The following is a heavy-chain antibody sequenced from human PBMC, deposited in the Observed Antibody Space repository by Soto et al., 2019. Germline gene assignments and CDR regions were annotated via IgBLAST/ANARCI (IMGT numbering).Heavy chain of an antibody. V-gene: IGHV4-39*01. Sequence: QLQLQESGPGLVKPSETLSLTCTVSGGSISSSSYYWGWIRQPPGKGLEWIGSIYYSGSTYYNPSLKSRVTISVDTSKNQFSLKLSSVTAADTAVYYCARHGPSEDSSSWYSYYYYYGMDVWGQGTTVTVSS. CDR2: IYYSGST. CDR3: ARHGPSEDSSSWYSYYYYYGMDV. D-gene: IGHD6-13*01. J-gene: IGHJ6*02. CDR1: GGSISSSSYY.